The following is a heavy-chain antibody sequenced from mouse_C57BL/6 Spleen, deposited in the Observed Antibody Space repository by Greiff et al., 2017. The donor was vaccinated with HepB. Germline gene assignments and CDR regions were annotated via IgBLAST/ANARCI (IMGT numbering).Heavy chain of an antibody. CDR1: GFTFSSYT. CDR2: ISGGGGNT. Sequence: EVQLVESGGGLVKPGGSLKLSCAASGFTFSSYTMSWVRQTPEKRLEWVATISGGGGNTYYPDSVKGRFTISRDNAKNTLYLQMSSLRSEDTALYYWARQAPGYYFDYWGQGTTLTVSS. J-gene: IGHJ2*01. CDR3: ARQAPGYYFDY. V-gene: IGHV5-9*01.